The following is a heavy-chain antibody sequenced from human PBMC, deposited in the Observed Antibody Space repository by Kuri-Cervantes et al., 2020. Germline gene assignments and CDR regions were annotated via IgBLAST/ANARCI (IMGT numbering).Heavy chain of an antibody. CDR3: TTDLNSGSREPNVDY. Sequence: GESLKISCAASGFTFSSYAMHWVRQAPGKGLEWVAVISYDGSNKYYADSVKGRFTISRDNSKNTLYLQMNSLRAEDTAVYYCTTDLNSGSREPNVDYWGQGTLVTVSS. D-gene: IGHD1-26*01. CDR1: GFTFSSYA. J-gene: IGHJ4*02. CDR2: ISYDGSNK. V-gene: IGHV3-30*01.